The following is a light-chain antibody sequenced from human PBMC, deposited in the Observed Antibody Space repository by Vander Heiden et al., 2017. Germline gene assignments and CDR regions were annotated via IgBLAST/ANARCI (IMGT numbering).Light chain of an antibody. J-gene: IGLJ3*02. CDR1: DIGSRH. CDR3: QVRDSSTNWV. Sequence: SYDLTQSLSLSVALGQTATITCEGHDIGSRHVHWYQRKPGQAPVLVIYDDDYRPSGIPERFSGSNSGNTATLTISRAQAGDEADYFCQVRDSSTNWVFGGGTKMTVL. CDR2: DDD. V-gene: IGLV3-9*01.